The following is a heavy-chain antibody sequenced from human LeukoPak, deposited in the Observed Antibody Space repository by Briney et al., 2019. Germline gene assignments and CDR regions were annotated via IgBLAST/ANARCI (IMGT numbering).Heavy chain of an antibody. V-gene: IGHV3-30*04. Sequence: SCKVSGYTLTELSMHWVRQAPGKGLEWVAAISYDGSNKYYGDSVKGRFTISRDNSKNTLYLQMNSLRVEDTAVYYCARLTAAGRRTDFDYWGQGTLVTGSS. D-gene: IGHD6-13*01. CDR1: GYTLTELS. J-gene: IGHJ4*02. CDR2: ISYDGSNK. CDR3: ARLTAAGRRTDFDY.